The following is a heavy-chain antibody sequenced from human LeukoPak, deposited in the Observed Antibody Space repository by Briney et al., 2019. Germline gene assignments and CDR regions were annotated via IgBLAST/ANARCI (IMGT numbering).Heavy chain of an antibody. D-gene: IGHD4-11*01. CDR1: GFTVSSYY. Sequence: PGGSLRLSCAASGFTVSSYYMTWVRQAPGKGLERVSVIYSGGSTYYADSVKGRVAISRDNSKNTVFLQMNSVRAEDTAVYYCARSYSNHLFGMDVWGQGTTVTVSS. V-gene: IGHV3-66*01. J-gene: IGHJ6*02. CDR3: ARSYSNHLFGMDV. CDR2: IYSGGST.